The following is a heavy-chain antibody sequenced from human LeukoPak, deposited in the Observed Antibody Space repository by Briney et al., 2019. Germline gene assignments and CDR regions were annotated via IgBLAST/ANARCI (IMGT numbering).Heavy chain of an antibody. J-gene: IGHJ5*02. CDR1: GYTFTSYD. V-gene: IGHV1-8*01. Sequence: ASVKVSCKASGYTFTSYDINWVRQATGQGLEWMGWMNPNSGNTGYAQKFQGRVTMTRNTSISTAYMELSSLRSDDTAVYHCARKYHYYGDYADWFDPWGQGTLVTVSS. D-gene: IGHD4-17*01. CDR2: MNPNSGNT. CDR3: ARKYHYYGDYADWFDP.